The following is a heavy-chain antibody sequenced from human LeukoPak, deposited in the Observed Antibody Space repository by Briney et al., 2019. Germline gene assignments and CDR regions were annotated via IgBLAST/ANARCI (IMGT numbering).Heavy chain of an antibody. Sequence: GESLKISCKGSGYSFTNYWIAWVRQMPGKGLEWMGIIYPGDSDTRYSPSFQGHVTISADKSISTAFLYWSSLEASDTALYYCARATNHYNWLDPWGQGTLVIVSS. CDR3: ARATNHYNWLDP. D-gene: IGHD1-14*01. V-gene: IGHV5-51*01. CDR2: IYPGDSDT. J-gene: IGHJ5*02. CDR1: GYSFTNYW.